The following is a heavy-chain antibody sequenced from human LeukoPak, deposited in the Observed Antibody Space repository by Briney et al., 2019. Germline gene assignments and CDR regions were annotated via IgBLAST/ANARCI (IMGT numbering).Heavy chain of an antibody. CDR1: DYSISTGYY. CDR3: ARQADVPSAIGYFDY. J-gene: IGHJ4*02. V-gene: IGHV4-38-2*01. Sequence: SETLSLTCAVSDYSISTGYYWGWIRQPPGNGLEWIESISHGGSTHYNASLKSRVTISVETSKNQFSLKLTSVTAADTAVYYCARQADVPSAIGYFDYWGQGTLVTVSS. CDR2: ISHGGST. D-gene: IGHD2-2*01.